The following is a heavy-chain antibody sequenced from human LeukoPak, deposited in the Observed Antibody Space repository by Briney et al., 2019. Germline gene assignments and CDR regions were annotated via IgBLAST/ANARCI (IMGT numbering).Heavy chain of an antibody. CDR3: ARDRMVRGVISTYYFDY. D-gene: IGHD3-10*01. V-gene: IGHV3-30-3*01. J-gene: IGHJ4*02. Sequence: GGSLRLSCAASEFTFSSYAMHWVRQAPGKGLEWVAVISYDGSNKYYADSVKGRFTISRDNSKNTLYLQMNSLRAEDTAVYYCARDRMVRGVISTYYFDYWGQGTLVTVSS. CDR1: EFTFSSYA. CDR2: ISYDGSNK.